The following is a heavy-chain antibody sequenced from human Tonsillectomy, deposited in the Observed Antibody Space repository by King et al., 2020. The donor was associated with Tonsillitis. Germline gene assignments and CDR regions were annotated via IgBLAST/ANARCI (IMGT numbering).Heavy chain of an antibody. Sequence: VQLVESGGGLVQPGRSLRLSCTASGFTFGDYVMSWVRQAPGKGLEWIGFIRSKAYGGTTEYAASVKGRFTISRDDSKSIAYLQMNSLKTEDTAVYYCTSLVGDYVWGSYRYIGYFDYWGQGTLVTVSS. CDR2: IRSKAYGGTT. CDR1: GFTFGDYV. J-gene: IGHJ4*02. V-gene: IGHV3-49*04. D-gene: IGHD3-16*02. CDR3: TSLVGDYVWGSYRYIGYFDY.